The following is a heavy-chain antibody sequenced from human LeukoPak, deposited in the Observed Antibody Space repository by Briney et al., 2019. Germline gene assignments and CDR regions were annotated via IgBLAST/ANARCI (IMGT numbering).Heavy chain of an antibody. J-gene: IGHJ4*02. CDR1: GFTFSSYE. Sequence: GGSLRLSCAASGFTFSSYEMNWVRQAPGKGLEWVSYISSSGSTIYYADSVKGRFTISRDNAKNSLYLQMNSLRAEDTAVYYCTRARWGGYNPDDYWGRGTLVTVSS. V-gene: IGHV3-48*03. CDR3: TRARWGGYNPDDY. CDR2: ISSSGSTI. D-gene: IGHD5-24*01.